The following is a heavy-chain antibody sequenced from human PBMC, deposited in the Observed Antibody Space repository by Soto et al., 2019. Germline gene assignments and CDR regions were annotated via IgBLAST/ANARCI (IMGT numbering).Heavy chain of an antibody. Sequence: SVKVSCKASGGTFSSYAISWVRQAPGQGLEWMGGIIPIFGTANYAQKFQGRVTITADESTSTAYMELNSLRSEDTAVYYCARDLSRDGYNAFDYWGQGTLVTVSS. CDR2: IIPIFGTA. CDR1: GGTFSSYA. CDR3: ARDLSRDGYNAFDY. V-gene: IGHV1-69*13. D-gene: IGHD5-12*01. J-gene: IGHJ4*02.